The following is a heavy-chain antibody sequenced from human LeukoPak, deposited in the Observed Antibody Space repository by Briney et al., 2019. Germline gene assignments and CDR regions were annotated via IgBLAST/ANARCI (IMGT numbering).Heavy chain of an antibody. Sequence: ASVKVSCKASGYTFTSYDINWVRQATGQGLEWMGWMNPNSGNTGYAQKFQGRVTITRNTSISTAYMELGSLRSEDTAVYYCARRSGYSYYFDYWGQGTLVTVSS. J-gene: IGHJ4*02. CDR3: ARRSGYSYYFDY. D-gene: IGHD3-3*01. V-gene: IGHV1-8*03. CDR2: MNPNSGNT. CDR1: GYTFTSYD.